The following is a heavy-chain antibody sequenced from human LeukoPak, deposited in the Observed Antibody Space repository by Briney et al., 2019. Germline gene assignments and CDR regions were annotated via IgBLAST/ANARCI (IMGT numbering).Heavy chain of an antibody. V-gene: IGHV4-30-2*01. Sequence: PSQTLSLTCAVSGGSISSGGYSWSWIRQPPGKGLEWIGYIYHSGSTYYNPSLKSRVTISVDRSKNQFSLKLSSVTAADTAVYYCASSSYNSSWYSTGWFDPWGQGTLVTVSS. J-gene: IGHJ5*02. CDR1: GGSISSGGYS. CDR3: ASSSYNSSWYSTGWFDP. CDR2: IYHSGST. D-gene: IGHD6-13*01.